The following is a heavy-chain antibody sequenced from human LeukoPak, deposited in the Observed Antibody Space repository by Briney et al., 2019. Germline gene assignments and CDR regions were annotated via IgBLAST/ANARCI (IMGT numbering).Heavy chain of an antibody. V-gene: IGHV4-34*01. Sequence: PSETLSLTCAVYGGSFSGYYWSWIRQPPGKGLEWIGEINHSGSTNYNPSLKSRVTISVDTSKNQFSLKLSSVTAADTAVYYCAREYIQNYYYGMDVWGQGTTVTVSS. CDR2: INHSGST. CDR3: AREYIQNYYYGMDV. D-gene: IGHD6-6*01. CDR1: GGSFSGYY. J-gene: IGHJ6*02.